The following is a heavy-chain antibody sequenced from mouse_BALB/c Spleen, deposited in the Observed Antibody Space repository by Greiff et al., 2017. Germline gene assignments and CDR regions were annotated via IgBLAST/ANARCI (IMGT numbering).Heavy chain of an antibody. CDR2: ISNGGGST. CDR1: GFTFSSYT. D-gene: IGHD2-10*02. Sequence: EVQVVESGGGLVQPGGSLKLSCAASGFTFSSYTMSWVRQTPEKRLEWVAYISNGGGSTYYPDTVKGRFTISRDNAKNTLYLQMSSLKSEDTAMYYCARWEYGNFDYWGQGTTLTVSS. CDR3: ARWEYGNFDY. J-gene: IGHJ2*01. V-gene: IGHV5-12-2*01.